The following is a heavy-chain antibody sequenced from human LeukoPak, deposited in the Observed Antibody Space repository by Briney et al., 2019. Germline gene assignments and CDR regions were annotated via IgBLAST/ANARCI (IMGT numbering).Heavy chain of an antibody. Sequence: ASVKVSCKASGYTFTGYYMHWVRQAPGQGLEWMGWINPNSGGTNYAQKFQGRVTMTRDTSISTAYMELSRLRSDDTAMYYCARGVKTGTTRSTWWGQGTLVTVSS. V-gene: IGHV1-2*02. CDR1: GYTFTGYY. CDR3: ARGVKTGTTRSTW. J-gene: IGHJ4*02. D-gene: IGHD1-7*01. CDR2: INPNSGGT.